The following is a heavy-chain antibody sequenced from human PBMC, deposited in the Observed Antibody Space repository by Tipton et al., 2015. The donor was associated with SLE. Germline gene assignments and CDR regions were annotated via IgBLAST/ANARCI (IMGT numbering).Heavy chain of an antibody. CDR2: IYTSGST. CDR1: GGSISSYY. J-gene: IGHJ6*02. V-gene: IGHV4-4*09. CDR3: ASKGYGGLGSNYYYYYGMDV. D-gene: IGHD4-23*01. Sequence: TLSLTCTVSGGSISSYYWSWIRQPPGKGLEWIGYIYTSGSTNYNPSLKSRVTISVDTSKNQFSLKLSSVTAADTAVYYCASKGYGGLGSNYYYYYGMDVWGQGTTVTVSS.